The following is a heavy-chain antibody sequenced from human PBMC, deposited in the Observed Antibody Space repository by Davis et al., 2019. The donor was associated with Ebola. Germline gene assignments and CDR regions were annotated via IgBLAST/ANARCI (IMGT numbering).Heavy chain of an antibody. J-gene: IGHJ5*02. CDR2: IKQDGSEK. Sequence: GESLKISCAASGFTFSSYWMSWVRQAPGKGLEWVANIKQDGSEKYYVDSVKGRFTISRDNAKNSLYLQMNSLRAEDTAVYYCARRITIFGVVIKSNWFDPWGQGTLVTVPS. CDR3: ARRITIFGVVIKSNWFDP. D-gene: IGHD3-3*01. V-gene: IGHV3-7*01. CDR1: GFTFSSYW.